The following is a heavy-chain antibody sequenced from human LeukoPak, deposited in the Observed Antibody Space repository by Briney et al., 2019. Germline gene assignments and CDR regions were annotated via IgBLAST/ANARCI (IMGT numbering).Heavy chain of an antibody. J-gene: IGHJ4*02. V-gene: IGHV3-30*04. CDR1: GFTFSSYA. D-gene: IGHD6-13*01. CDR2: ISYDGSNK. CDR3: ARGGSSSWYWYFDY. Sequence: PGGSLGLSCAASGFTFSSYAMHWVRQAPGKGLEWVAVISYDGSNKYYADSVKGRFTISRDNSKNTLYLQMNSLRAEDTAVYYCARGGSSSWYWYFDYWGQGTLVTVSS.